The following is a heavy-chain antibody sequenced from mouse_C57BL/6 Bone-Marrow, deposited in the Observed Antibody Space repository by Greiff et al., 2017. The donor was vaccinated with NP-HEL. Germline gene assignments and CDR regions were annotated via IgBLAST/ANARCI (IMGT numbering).Heavy chain of an antibody. D-gene: IGHD1-1*01. CDR2: INPYNGGT. CDR3: ARSYCGSSRAY. Sequence: EVKLMESGPVLVKPGASVKMSCKASGYTFTDYYMNWVKQSHGKSLEWIGVINPYNGGTSYNQKFKGKATLTVDKSSSTAYMELNSLTSEDSAVYYCARSYCGSSRAYWGQGTLVTVSA. J-gene: IGHJ3*01. CDR1: GYTFTDYY. V-gene: IGHV1-19*01.